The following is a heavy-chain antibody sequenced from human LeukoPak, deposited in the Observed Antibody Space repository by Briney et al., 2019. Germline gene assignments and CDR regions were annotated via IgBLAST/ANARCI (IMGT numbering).Heavy chain of an antibody. CDR3: ARGAYDSSCYHNY. CDR1: GDTFSSYA. Sequence: ASVKVSSKASGDTFSSYAISWVRQAPGQGLEWMGRIIPIFGTANYAQKFQGRVTITTDESTSTAYMELSSLRSEDTAVYYCARGAYDSSCYHNYWGQGTLVTVSS. J-gene: IGHJ4*02. CDR2: IIPIFGTA. D-gene: IGHD3-22*01. V-gene: IGHV1-69*05.